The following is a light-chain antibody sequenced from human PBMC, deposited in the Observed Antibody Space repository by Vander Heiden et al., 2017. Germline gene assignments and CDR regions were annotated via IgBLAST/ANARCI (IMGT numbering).Light chain of an antibody. CDR1: KLGDRY. CDR3: QAWDSSTVV. V-gene: IGLV3-1*01. J-gene: IGLJ3*02. Sequence: SYALTQPPSVSVSPGPTATITCSVDKLGDRYPCWYQQKPGQSPVLVLYRDTKRPSGVPERFSGSNSGNTATLTISGTQAMDEADYYCQAWDSSTVVFGGGTKLTVL. CDR2: RDT.